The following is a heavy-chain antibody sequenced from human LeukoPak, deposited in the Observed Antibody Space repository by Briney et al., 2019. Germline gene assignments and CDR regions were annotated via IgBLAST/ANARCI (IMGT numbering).Heavy chain of an antibody. D-gene: IGHD3-16*01. Sequence: SETLSLTCTVSGDSISSGGYYWSWVRQHPGKDLEWIGYIYYTGSTNYNPSLKSRVTISVDTSKNQFSLKLSSVTAADTAVYYCASGGYYDYVWGSPRNWFDPWGQGALVTVSS. V-gene: IGHV4-61*08. CDR3: ASGGYYDYVWGSPRNWFDP. CDR1: GDSISSGGYY. CDR2: IYYTGST. J-gene: IGHJ5*02.